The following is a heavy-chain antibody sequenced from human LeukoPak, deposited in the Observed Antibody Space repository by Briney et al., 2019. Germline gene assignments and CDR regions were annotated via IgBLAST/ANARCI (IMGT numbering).Heavy chain of an antibody. CDR2: ISNSGGT. Sequence: SETLSLTCNVSGGSISSYFWSWIRQPPEKGLEWIGFISNSGGTNYNPSLKSRLTLSLDTSKNQFSLKLNSVTAADTAVYYCARQGSGGRAFDIWGQGTMVTVSS. CDR1: GGSISSYF. V-gene: IGHV4-59*08. CDR3: ARQGSGGRAFDI. D-gene: IGHD3-16*01. J-gene: IGHJ3*02.